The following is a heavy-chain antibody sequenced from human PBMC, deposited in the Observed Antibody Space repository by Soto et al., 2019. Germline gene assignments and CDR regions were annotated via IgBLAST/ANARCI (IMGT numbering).Heavy chain of an antibody. CDR2: INAYNGNT. CDR3: ARDRTVVIDY. CDR1: GYTFTSYG. D-gene: IGHD4-17*01. J-gene: IGHJ4*02. V-gene: IGHV1-18*01. Sequence: QVQLVQSGAEVKKPGASVKVSCKASGYTFTSYGISWVRQAPGQGLEWMGWINAYNGNTNYAQKLQGRVTMTTDTSPSTGYMGLRGLGSDDKAVYYCARDRTVVIDYWGQGTLVTVSS.